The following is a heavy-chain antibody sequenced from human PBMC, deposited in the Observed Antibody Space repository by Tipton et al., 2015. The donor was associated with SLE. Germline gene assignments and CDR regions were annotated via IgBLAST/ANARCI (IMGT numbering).Heavy chain of an antibody. D-gene: IGHD1-26*01. CDR2: ISGSGGST. CDR1: GFTFSSYG. CDR3: AKGNSGSYLFAY. Sequence: SLRLSCAASGFTFSSYGMSWVRQAPGKGLEWVSAISGSGGSTYYADSVKGRFTISRDNSKNTLYLQMNSLRAEDTAVYYCAKGNSGSYLFAYWGQGTLVTVSS. J-gene: IGHJ4*02. V-gene: IGHV3-23*01.